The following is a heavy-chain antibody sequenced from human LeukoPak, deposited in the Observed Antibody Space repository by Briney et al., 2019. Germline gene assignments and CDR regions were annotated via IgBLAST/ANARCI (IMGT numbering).Heavy chain of an antibody. D-gene: IGHD3-22*01. J-gene: IGHJ4*02. CDR3: TKADKRYYYDSSALKSALDY. V-gene: IGHV3-23*01. CDR1: GFTFSSYG. Sequence: PGGSLRLSCAASGFTFSSYGMSWVRQAPGKGLEWVSAISGSGGSTYYADSVKGRFTISRDNSKNTLYLQMNSLRAEDTAVYYCTKADKRYYYDSSALKSALDYWGQGTLVTVSS. CDR2: ISGSGGST.